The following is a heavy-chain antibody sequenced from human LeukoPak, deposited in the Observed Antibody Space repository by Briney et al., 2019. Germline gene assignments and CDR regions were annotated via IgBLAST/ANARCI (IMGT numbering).Heavy chain of an antibody. V-gene: IGHV4-39*01. CDR3: ARTNIVVVPAATNWFDP. J-gene: IGHJ5*02. CDR1: GGSISSSSYY. CDR2: IYYSGST. D-gene: IGHD2-2*01. Sequence: SETLSLTCTVSGGSISSSSYYWGWIRQPPGKGLEWIGSIYYSGSTYYNPSLKSRVTISVDTSKNQLSLKLSSVTAADTAVYYCARTNIVVVPAATNWFDPWGQGTLVTVSS.